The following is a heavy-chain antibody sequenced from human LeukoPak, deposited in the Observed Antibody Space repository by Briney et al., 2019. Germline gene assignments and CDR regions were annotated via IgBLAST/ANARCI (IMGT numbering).Heavy chain of an antibody. J-gene: IGHJ4*02. V-gene: IGHV3-23*01. D-gene: IGHD3-22*01. CDR1: GFTFSSYA. Sequence: GSLRLSCAASGFTFSSYAMSWVRHAPGKGLEGVSTISGSGGSTYYADSVKGRFTISRDNSKNTLYLQMNSLRAEDTAVYYCANMDPYDSSGYYFDYWGQGTLVTVSS. CDR3: ANMDPYDSSGYYFDY. CDR2: ISGSGGST.